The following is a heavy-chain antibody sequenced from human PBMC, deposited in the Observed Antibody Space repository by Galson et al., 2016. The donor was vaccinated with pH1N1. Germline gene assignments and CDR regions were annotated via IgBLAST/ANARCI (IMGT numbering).Heavy chain of an antibody. V-gene: IGHV1-2*02. D-gene: IGHD3-10*01. J-gene: IGHJ5*02. Sequence: SVKVSCKASGHSFTRHYIHWARQAPGHGLEWMGWLNPNSGGTKYAQNFQDKIILTRDTSIDTAHMELSGLTSDDTALYFCATGSGNSWFDPWGQGTLVTVSS. CDR2: LNPNSGGT. CDR3: ATGSGNSWFDP. CDR1: GHSFTRHY.